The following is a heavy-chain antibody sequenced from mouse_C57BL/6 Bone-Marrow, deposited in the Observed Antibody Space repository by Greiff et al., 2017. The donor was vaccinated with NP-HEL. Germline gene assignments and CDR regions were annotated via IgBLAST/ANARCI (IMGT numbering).Heavy chain of an antibody. CDR3: TRRSRYAMDY. J-gene: IGHJ4*01. V-gene: IGHV1-15*01. CDR2: IDPETGGT. Sequence: VQLQQSGAELVRPGASVTLSCKASGYTFTDYEMHWVRQTPVHGLEWIGAIDPETGGTAYNQKFKGKAILTADKSSSTAYMELRSLTSEDSAVYYCTRRSRYAMDYWGQGTSVTVSS. CDR1: GYTFTDYE.